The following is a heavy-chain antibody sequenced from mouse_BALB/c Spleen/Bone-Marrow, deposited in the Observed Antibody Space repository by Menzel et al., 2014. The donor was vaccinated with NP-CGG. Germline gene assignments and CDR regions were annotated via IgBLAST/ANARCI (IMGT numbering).Heavy chain of an antibody. J-gene: IGHJ2*01. V-gene: IGHV5-17*02. CDR1: GFTFSSFG. Sequence: EVKLMESGGGLVQPGGSRKLSCAASGFTFSSFGMHWVRQAPERGLEWVAYISSGSSTIYYADTVKGRFTISRDNPKNTLCLQMTSQRSEDTSMYYCARGGNWEDFDYWGQGTTLTVSS. D-gene: IGHD4-1*01. CDR2: ISSGSSTI. CDR3: ARGGNWEDFDY.